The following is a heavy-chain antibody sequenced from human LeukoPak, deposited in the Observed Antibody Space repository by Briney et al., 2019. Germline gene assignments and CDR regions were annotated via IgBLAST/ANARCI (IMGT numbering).Heavy chain of an antibody. V-gene: IGHV3-48*01. CDR2: ISSSSTI. CDR1: GFTFSRYS. D-gene: IGHD6-19*01. J-gene: IGHJ4*02. Sequence: GGSLRLSCAASGFTFSRYSMNWVRQAPGKGLEWVSYISSSSTIYYADSVKGRFTISRDNAKNSLYLQMNSLRAEDTAVYYCARAPYSGGWYRGDNDYWGQGTLVTVSS. CDR3: ARAPYSGGWYRGDNDY.